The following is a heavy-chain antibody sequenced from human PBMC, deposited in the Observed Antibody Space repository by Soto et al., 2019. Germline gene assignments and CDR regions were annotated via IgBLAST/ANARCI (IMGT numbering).Heavy chain of an antibody. CDR1: GGTFSSYA. CDR3: ARDPLSAAAGWESDY. V-gene: IGHV1-69*01. CDR2: IIPIFGTA. Sequence: QVQLVQSGAEVKKPGSSVKVSCKASGGTFSSYAISWVRQAPGQGLEWMGGIIPIFGTANYAQKFQGRVKITADESTSIAYMELSSLRSEDTAVYYCARDPLSAAAGWESDYWGQGTLVAVSS. J-gene: IGHJ4*02. D-gene: IGHD6-13*01.